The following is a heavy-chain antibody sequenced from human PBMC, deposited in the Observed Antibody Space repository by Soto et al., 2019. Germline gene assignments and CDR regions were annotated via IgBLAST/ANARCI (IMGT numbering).Heavy chain of an antibody. V-gene: IGHV3-30*18. Sequence: QVRLVESGGGVVQPGGSLRLSCATSGFSLSSYAMHWVRQAPGKGLEWVALLSYDETKKYYADSVKGRFTISRDTSKNTLFLQMNNVRVEDTAVYYCAKDRRDGDFMHILVVDFWGQGAYVTVSS. D-gene: IGHD2-15*01. J-gene: IGHJ4*02. CDR1: GFSLSSYA. CDR2: LSYDETKK. CDR3: AKDRRDGDFMHILVVDF.